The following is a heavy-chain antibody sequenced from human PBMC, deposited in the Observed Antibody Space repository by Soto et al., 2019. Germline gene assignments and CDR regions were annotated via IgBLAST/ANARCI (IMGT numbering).Heavy chain of an antibody. CDR3: ARDLSLRFLEWLEPLDY. D-gene: IGHD3-3*01. CDR2: ISSSSSYI. V-gene: IGHV3-21*01. J-gene: IGHJ4*02. CDR1: GFTFRSYD. Sequence: PGWSQRLSCASSGFTFRSYDRNWVRQAPGKGLEWVSSISSSSSYIYYADSVKGRFTISRDNAKNSLYLQMNSLRAEDTAVYYCARDLSLRFLEWLEPLDYWGQGTLVTVSS.